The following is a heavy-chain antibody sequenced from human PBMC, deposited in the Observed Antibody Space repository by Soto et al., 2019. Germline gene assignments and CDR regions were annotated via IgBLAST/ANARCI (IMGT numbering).Heavy chain of an antibody. V-gene: IGHV4-34*01. J-gene: IGHJ5*02. Sequence: SETLSLTCAVYGGSLSGYYWSWIRQPPGKGLEWIGEINHSGSTNYNPSLKSRVTISVDTSKNQFSLKLSSVTAADTAVYYRARSIVGATKGWFDPWGQGTLVTVS. CDR1: GGSLSGYY. D-gene: IGHD1-26*01. CDR2: INHSGST. CDR3: ARSIVGATKGWFDP.